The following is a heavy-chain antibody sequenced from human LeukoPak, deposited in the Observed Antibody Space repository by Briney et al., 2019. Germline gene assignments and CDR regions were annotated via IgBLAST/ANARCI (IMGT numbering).Heavy chain of an antibody. V-gene: IGHV3-48*01. D-gene: IGHD3-16*01. CDR1: GFTFSSXX. CDR2: ISGSGSNI. CDR3: ARDLGL. J-gene: IGHJ4*02. Sequence: SGFTFSSXXXXXVRXXPGKGLEWISYISGSGSNIDYADSVKGRFTISRDNAKSSLYLQMNSLRAEDTAVYYCARDLGLWGQGTLVTVSS.